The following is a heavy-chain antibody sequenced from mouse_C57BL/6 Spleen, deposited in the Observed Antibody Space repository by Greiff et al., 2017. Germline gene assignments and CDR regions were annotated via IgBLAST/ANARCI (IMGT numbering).Heavy chain of an antibody. CDR3: ARRNGSSLYYAMDY. CDR1: GYTFTSYW. D-gene: IGHD1-1*01. V-gene: IGHV1-50*01. Sequence: VQLQQPGAELVKPGASVKLSCKASGYTFTSYWMQWVKQRPGQGLEWIGEIDPSDSYTNYNQKFKGKATLTVDTSSSTASMQLSSLTSEDSAVYYCARRNGSSLYYAMDYWGQGTSVTVSS. J-gene: IGHJ4*01. CDR2: IDPSDSYT.